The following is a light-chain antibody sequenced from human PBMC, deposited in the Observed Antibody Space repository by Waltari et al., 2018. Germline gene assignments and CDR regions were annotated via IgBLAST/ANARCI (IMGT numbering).Light chain of an antibody. CDR3: MQGTPWPPT. CDR1: QSLVHSDGNTY. J-gene: IGKJ1*01. V-gene: IGKV2-30*02. Sequence: DVVMTQSPLSLPVTLGPPASISCRSSQSLVHSDGNTYLNWFQQRPGQSPRRLIYKVSNRDSGVPDRFSGSGSGTDFTLKISRVEAEDVGVYYCMQGTPWPPTFGQGTKVEIK. CDR2: KVS.